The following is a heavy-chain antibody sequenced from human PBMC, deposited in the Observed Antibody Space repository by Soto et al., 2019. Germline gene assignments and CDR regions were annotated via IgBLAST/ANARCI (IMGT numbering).Heavy chain of an antibody. CDR3: ARDRYYDFWSGYFSIGNGMDV. V-gene: IGHV1-18*01. Sequence: ASVKVSCKASGYTFTSYGISWVRQAPGQGLEWMGWISAYNGNTNYAQKLQGRVTMTTDTSTSTAYMELRSLRSDDTAVYYCARDRYYDFWSGYFSIGNGMDVWGQGTTVTVSS. CDR1: GYTFTSYG. D-gene: IGHD3-3*01. CDR2: ISAYNGNT. J-gene: IGHJ6*02.